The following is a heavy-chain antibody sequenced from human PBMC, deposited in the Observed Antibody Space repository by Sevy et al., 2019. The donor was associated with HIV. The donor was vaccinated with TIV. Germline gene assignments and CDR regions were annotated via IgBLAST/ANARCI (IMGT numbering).Heavy chain of an antibody. D-gene: IGHD4-17*01. CDR2: ISSSSSTI. J-gene: IGHJ4*02. CDR3: ARESPTVVLDY. Sequence: GESLKISCAASGFTFSSYSMNWVRQAPGKGLEWVSYISSSSSTIYYADSVKGRFTISRDNSKNTLYLQMNSLRAEDTAVYYCARESPTVVLDYWGQGTLVTVSS. CDR1: GFTFSSYS. V-gene: IGHV3-48*01.